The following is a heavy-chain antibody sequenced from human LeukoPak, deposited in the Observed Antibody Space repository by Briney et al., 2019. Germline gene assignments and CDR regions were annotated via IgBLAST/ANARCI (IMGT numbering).Heavy chain of an antibody. CDR3: ARESSAGYCTPTTCLGFDS. D-gene: IGHD2-8*01. CDR2: IYYSGST. J-gene: IGHJ4*02. V-gene: IGHV4-39*02. Sequence: SETLSLTCTVSGGSISSSSYYWGWIRQPPGKGLEWIGSIYYSGSTYYNPSLKSRVTISVDTSKNQFSLKLSSVTAADTAVYYCARESSAGYCTPTTCLGFDSWGQGTLLTVSS. CDR1: GGSISSSSYY.